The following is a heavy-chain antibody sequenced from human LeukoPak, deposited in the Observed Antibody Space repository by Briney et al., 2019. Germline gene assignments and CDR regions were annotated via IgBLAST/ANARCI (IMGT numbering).Heavy chain of an antibody. CDR1: GFTFSSYS. Sequence: GGSLRLSCAASGFTFSSYSMNWVRQAPGKGLEWVSYISSSSSTIYYADSVKGRFTISRDNAKNSLYLQMNSLRAEDTAVYYCARDAHEAVGATFELYYYYYGMDVWGQGTTVTVSS. D-gene: IGHD1-26*01. V-gene: IGHV3-48*04. CDR3: ARDAHEAVGATFELYYYYYGMDV. J-gene: IGHJ6*02. CDR2: ISSSSSTI.